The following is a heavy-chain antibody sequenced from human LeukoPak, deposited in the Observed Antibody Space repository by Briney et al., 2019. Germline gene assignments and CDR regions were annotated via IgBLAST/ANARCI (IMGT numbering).Heavy chain of an antibody. CDR1: GGSIYNYY. V-gene: IGHV4-4*07. Sequence: SETLSLTCTVPGGSIYNYYWSWIRQPAGKGLEWIGRIYTRGSTNYNPSLKSRVTMSVDTSKNQFSLKLSSVTAADTAVYYCARGRYCSADICSGGDAFDIWGQGTMVSVSS. CDR3: ARGRYCSADICSGGDAFDI. CDR2: IYTRGST. J-gene: IGHJ3*02. D-gene: IGHD2-15*01.